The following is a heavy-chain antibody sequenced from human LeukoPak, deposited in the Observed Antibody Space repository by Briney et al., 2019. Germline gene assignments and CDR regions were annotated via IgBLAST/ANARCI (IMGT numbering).Heavy chain of an antibody. CDR2: IYYSGST. J-gene: IGHJ4*02. D-gene: IGHD4-17*01. Sequence: PSETLSLTCTVSGGSISSYYWSWIRQPPGKGLEWIGYIYYSGSTYYNPSLKSRVTISVDRSKNQFSLKLSSVTAADTAVYYCARAGQGGYGELDDWGQGTLVTVSS. CDR3: ARAGQGGYGELDD. CDR1: GGSISSYY. V-gene: IGHV4-59*12.